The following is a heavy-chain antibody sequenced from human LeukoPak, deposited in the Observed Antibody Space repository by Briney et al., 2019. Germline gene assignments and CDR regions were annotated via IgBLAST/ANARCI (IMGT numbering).Heavy chain of an antibody. Sequence: GGSLRLSCAASGFTFTTYAMSWVRQAPGKGLEWVSAISNTGDSTYHADSVKGRFTISRDNSKNTLFLQMNSLRAEDTAVYYCARRFGYWGQGTLVTVSS. CDR2: ISNTGDST. J-gene: IGHJ4*02. V-gene: IGHV3-23*01. CDR3: ARRFGY. CDR1: GFTFTTYA.